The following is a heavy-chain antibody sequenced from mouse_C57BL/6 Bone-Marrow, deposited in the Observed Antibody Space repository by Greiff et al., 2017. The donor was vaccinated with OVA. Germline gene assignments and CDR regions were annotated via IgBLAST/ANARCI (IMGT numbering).Heavy chain of an antibody. CDR3: ARDITTVPSAWFAY. J-gene: IGHJ3*01. CDR1: GYSITSGYY. CDR2: ISYDGSN. D-gene: IGHD1-1*01. Sequence: EVQLQQSGPGLVKPSQSLSLTCSVTGYSITSGYYWNWIRQFPGNKLEWMGYISYDGSNNYNPSLKNRISITRDTSKNQFFLKLNSVTTEDTATYYCARDITTVPSAWFAYWGQGTLVTVSA. V-gene: IGHV3-6*01.